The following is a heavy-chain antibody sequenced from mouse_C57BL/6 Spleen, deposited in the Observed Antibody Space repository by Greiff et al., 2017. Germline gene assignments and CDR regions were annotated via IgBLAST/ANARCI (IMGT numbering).Heavy chain of an antibody. D-gene: IGHD1-1*01. J-gene: IGHJ2*01. Sequence: VKLVESGPGLVQPSQSLSITCTASGFSLTSYGVHWVRQSPGKGLEWLGVIWSGGSTDYNAAFISRLSISKNNSKSQVFFKMNRLQADDTAIYYCASITTVEGYWGQGTTLTVSS. CDR1: GFSLTSYG. CDR3: ASITTVEGY. V-gene: IGHV2-2*01. CDR2: IWSGGST.